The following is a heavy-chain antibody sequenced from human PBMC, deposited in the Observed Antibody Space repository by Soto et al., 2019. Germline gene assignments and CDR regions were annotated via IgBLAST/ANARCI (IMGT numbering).Heavy chain of an antibody. CDR3: ARGQARYCSGGSCYGYRLSYYYYGMDV. CDR1: GGSFSGYY. V-gene: IGHV4-34*01. D-gene: IGHD2-15*01. Sequence: ASETLSLTCAVYGGSFSGYYWSWIRQPSGKGLEWIGEINHSGSTNYSPSLKSRVTISVDTSKNQFSLKLSSVTAADTAVYYCARGQARYCSGGSCYGYRLSYYYYGMDVWGQGTTVTVSS. CDR2: INHSGST. J-gene: IGHJ6*02.